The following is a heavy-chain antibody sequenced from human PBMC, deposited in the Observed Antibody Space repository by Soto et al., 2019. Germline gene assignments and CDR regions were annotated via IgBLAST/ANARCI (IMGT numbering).Heavy chain of an antibody. Sequence: GGSLRLSCAASGFTFSRYWMHSVRQAPGKGLVWVSRISYDESTTDYADSVKGRFTISRDSAKNTLYLQMNSLRAEDTAVYFCARGGANTAMAHDYWGQGTLVTVSS. D-gene: IGHD5-18*01. CDR3: ARGGANTAMAHDY. CDR1: GFTFSRYW. V-gene: IGHV3-74*01. CDR2: ISYDESTT. J-gene: IGHJ4*02.